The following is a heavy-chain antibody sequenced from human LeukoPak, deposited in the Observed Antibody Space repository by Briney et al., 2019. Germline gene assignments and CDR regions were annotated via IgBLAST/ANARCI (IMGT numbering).Heavy chain of an antibody. CDR1: GGSISSSSYY. J-gene: IGHJ4*02. CDR2: IYYSGST. V-gene: IGHV4-39*07. D-gene: IGHD4-17*01. Sequence: SETLSLTCTVSGGSISSSSYYWGWIRQPPGKGLERSESIYYSGSTYYKPSHKRLATISVDTSKNQFSVKLSSVTAADTAVYYCARSVSNDYGFVDYWGQGTLVTVSS. CDR3: ARSVSNDYGFVDY.